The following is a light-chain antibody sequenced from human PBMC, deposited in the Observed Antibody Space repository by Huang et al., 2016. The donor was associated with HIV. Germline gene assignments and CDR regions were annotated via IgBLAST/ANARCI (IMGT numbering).Light chain of an antibody. CDR1: ESISSNY. CDR2: GTS. V-gene: IGKV3-20*01. CDR3: QQYGTSPLT. J-gene: IGKJ1*01. Sequence: EVVLTQSPGTLSLSPGKRVALSCRASESISSNYLAWYQQRPGQAPRLLIYGTSSRATGIPDRFSGSGSGTDFTLTISKLEPEDFAVYYCQQYGTSPLTFGQGTKVEIK.